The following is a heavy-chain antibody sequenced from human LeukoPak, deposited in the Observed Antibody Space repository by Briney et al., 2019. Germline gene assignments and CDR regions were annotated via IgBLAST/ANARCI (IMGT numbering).Heavy chain of an antibody. CDR2: ISWNSGSI. CDR1: GFTFDDYA. Sequence: PGRSLRLSCAASGFTFDDYAMHWVRQAPGKGLEWVSGISWNSGSIRYADSVKGRFTISRDNAKNSLYLQMNSLRAEDTALYYCAKDSGYDPSDFDYWGQGTLVTVSS. V-gene: IGHV3-9*01. J-gene: IGHJ4*02. D-gene: IGHD5-12*01. CDR3: AKDSGYDPSDFDY.